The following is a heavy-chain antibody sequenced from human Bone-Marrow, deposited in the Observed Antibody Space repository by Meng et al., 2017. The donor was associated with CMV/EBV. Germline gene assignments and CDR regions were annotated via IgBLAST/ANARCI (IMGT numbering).Heavy chain of an antibody. CDR3: ARDRYRDGATATNNWFDP. D-gene: IGHD4-11*01. Sequence: ASVKVSCKASGYTFTGYYMHWVRQAPGQGLEWMGWINPNSGGTNYAQKFQGRVTMTRDTSISTAYMELSRLRSDDTAVYYCARDRYRDGATATNNWFDPWGQGTLVTVSS. CDR1: GYTFTGYY. CDR2: INPNSGGT. V-gene: IGHV1-2*02. J-gene: IGHJ5*02.